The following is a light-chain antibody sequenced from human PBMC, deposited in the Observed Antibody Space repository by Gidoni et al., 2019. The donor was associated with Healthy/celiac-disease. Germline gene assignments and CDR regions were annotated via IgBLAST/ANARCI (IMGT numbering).Light chain of an antibody. CDR1: SSDVGSYNR. J-gene: IGLJ2*01. Sequence: QSALPQPPSVSGSPGQSVTISCTGTSSDVGSYNRVSWYQQPPGTAPKLMMYEVSNRPSGVPDRFSGSKSGNTASLTISGLQAEDEADYYCSSYTSSSTLIFGGGTKLTVL. V-gene: IGLV2-18*02. CDR2: EVS. CDR3: SSYTSSSTLI.